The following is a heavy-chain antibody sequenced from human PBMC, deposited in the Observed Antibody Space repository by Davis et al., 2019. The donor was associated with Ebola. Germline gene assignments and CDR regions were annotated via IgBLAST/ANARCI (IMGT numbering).Heavy chain of an antibody. J-gene: IGHJ5*02. CDR3: AGPLDRHNWFDP. V-gene: IGHV4-39*01. D-gene: IGHD1-1*01. Sequence: MPSETLSLTCTVSGGSISSSSYYWGWIRQPPGKGLEWIGDFYYSGSTYYNPSLKSRVTVSVDTSRNQFSLKLSSVTAADTAVYYCAGPLDRHNWFDPWGQGTLVTVSS. CDR1: GGSISSSSYY. CDR2: FYYSGST.